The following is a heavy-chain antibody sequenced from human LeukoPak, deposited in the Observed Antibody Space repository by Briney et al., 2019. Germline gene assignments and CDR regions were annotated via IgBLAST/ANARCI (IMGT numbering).Heavy chain of an antibody. Sequence: SETLSLTCSVSGASANSGYYYWSWIRHPPGKGLEWIGYIYYTGDTNYNPSLKSRVTISIDTSKKQFSLKLRSVTAADADVYYCARADTYFYDSSGYPNGFDRWGQGMLVTVSS. CDR2: IYYTGDT. D-gene: IGHD3-22*01. CDR3: ARADTYFYDSSGYPNGFDR. CDR1: GASANSGYYY. V-gene: IGHV4-61*01. J-gene: IGHJ5*02.